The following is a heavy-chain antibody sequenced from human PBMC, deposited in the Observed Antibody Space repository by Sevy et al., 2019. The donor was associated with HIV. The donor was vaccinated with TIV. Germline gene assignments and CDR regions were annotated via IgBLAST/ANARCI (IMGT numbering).Heavy chain of an antibody. Sequence: SETLSLTCTVSGASISSYYWSWIRQPPGKGLEWIGYIYYSGSTNYNPSLKSRVTISVDTSKNQFSLKLSSVTAADTAVYYCARAPGMVRGVITDYYFDYWGQGTLVTVSS. CDR2: IYYSGST. CDR1: GASISSYY. D-gene: IGHD3-10*01. J-gene: IGHJ4*02. CDR3: ARAPGMVRGVITDYYFDY. V-gene: IGHV4-59*01.